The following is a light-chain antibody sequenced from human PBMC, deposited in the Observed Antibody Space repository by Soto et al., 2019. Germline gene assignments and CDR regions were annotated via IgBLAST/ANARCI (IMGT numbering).Light chain of an antibody. CDR1: QSVTTN. V-gene: IGKV3-15*01. J-gene: IGKJ2*01. CDR2: RAS. CDR3: QQYNSRPFT. Sequence: EIVMTQSPATLSVSPGEGATLSCRASQSVTTNLAWYQQKPGQPPRLLIYRASTRPTGIPVRFSGSGSGTEFTLTISSLQSEDFAVYYCQQYNSRPFTFGLGTKLEIK.